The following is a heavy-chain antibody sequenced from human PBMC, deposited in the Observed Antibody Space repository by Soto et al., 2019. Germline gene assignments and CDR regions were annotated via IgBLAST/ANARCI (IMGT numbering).Heavy chain of an antibody. CDR2: INGGNGNT. CDR1: GDTFISYA. CDR3: ARDDSGFSGSHYIDYFNY. J-gene: IGHJ4*01. V-gene: IGHV1-3*01. D-gene: IGHD1-26*01. Sequence: ASLTVSCKSSGDTFISYAFHWVRQAPGQRLEWMGWINGGNGNTYYSEHFQGRVTFTRDTSAGTVYMQLSSLTSEDTAVYYCARDDSGFSGSHYIDYFNYWG.